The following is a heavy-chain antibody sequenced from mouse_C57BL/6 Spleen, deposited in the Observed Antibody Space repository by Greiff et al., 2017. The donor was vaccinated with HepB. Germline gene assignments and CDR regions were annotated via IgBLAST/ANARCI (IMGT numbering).Heavy chain of an antibody. J-gene: IGHJ1*03. Sequence: QVQLQQPGAELVRPGTSVKLSCKASGYTFTSYWMHWVKQRPGQGLAWIGVIDPSDSYTNYNQKFKGKATLTVDTSSSTAYMQLSSLTSEDSAVYYCARLTTPYFDVWGTGTTVTVSS. V-gene: IGHV1-59*01. CDR3: ARLTTPYFDV. CDR1: GYTFTSYW. D-gene: IGHD1-1*01. CDR2: IDPSDSYT.